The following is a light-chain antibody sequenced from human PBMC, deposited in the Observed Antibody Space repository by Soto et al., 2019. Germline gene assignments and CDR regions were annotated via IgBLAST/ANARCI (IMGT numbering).Light chain of an antibody. CDR3: RQYGSSPSYT. J-gene: IGKJ2*01. CDR1: QSVSSSSY. V-gene: IGKV3-20*01. CDR2: GAP. Sequence: EIVLTQSPGTLSLSPGERATLSCRASQSVSSSSYLAWYQQKPGQAPRLLIYGAPSRATGIPDRFSGSGSATEFTLTSSRLEPEDFAVYYCRQYGSSPSYTFGQGTKLEIK.